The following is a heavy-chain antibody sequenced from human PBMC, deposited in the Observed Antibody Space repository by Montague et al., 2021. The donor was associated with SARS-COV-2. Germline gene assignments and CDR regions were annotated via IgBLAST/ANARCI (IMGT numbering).Heavy chain of an antibody. CDR2: ITNSGTT. CDR3: ARDALGDGYNLDF. D-gene: IGHD5-24*01. J-gene: IGHJ4*02. Sequence: SLRLSCAASGFIFSIYEMNWVRQAPGKGLERISYITNSGTTYYADSVKGRFTVSRDNAKNSLYLQMNSVRAEDTAIYYCARDALGDGYNLDFWGQGTPVTVSS. V-gene: IGHV3-48*03. CDR1: GFIFSIYE.